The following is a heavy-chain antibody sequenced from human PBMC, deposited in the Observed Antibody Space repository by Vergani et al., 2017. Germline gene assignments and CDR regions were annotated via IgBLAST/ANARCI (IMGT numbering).Heavy chain of an antibody. D-gene: IGHD3-9*01. Sequence: QVQLQESGPGLVKPSQTLSLTCTVSGASINNDFYYWGWIRQPPGKGLEWIGNIYHSGGSYYNPSLKGRVTISVDTSKNQFSLEVTSMTAADTAIYFWARTESFILRYFHWALWGQGTLVTVSS. CDR1: GASINNDFYY. CDR3: ARTESFILRYFHWAL. CDR2: IYHSGGS. J-gene: IGHJ4*02. V-gene: IGHV4-39*01.